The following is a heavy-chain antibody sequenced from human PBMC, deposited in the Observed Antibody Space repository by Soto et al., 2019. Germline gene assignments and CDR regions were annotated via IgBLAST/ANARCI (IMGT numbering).Heavy chain of an antibody. Sequence: SVKVSCKASGGTFSSYAISWVRQAPGQGLEWMGGIIPIFGTANYAQKLQGRVTITADESTSTAYMELSSLRSEDTSVYYCATDLGYSYGPPFDYWGQGTRVTVSS. V-gene: IGHV1-69*13. J-gene: IGHJ4*02. CDR1: GGTFSSYA. CDR3: ATDLGYSYGPPFDY. CDR2: IIPIFGTA. D-gene: IGHD5-18*01.